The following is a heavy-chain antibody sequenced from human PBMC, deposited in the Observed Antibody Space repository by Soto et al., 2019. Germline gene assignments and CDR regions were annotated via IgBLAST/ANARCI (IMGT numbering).Heavy chain of an antibody. D-gene: IGHD6-19*01. CDR3: AKADGQQWLIPHLDN. CDR1: GFNFKKFA. J-gene: IGHJ4*02. Sequence: EVQLLESGGGVVQPGGSLRLSCVASGFNFKKFAMAWVRQAAGEGLERVSGISCCGGSACCADSVKGRFSIARDDSKNTVSLQLNSLRVEDTAQYYCAKADGQQWLIPHLDNWGQGTLVTVS. V-gene: IGHV3-23*01. CDR2: ISCCGGSA.